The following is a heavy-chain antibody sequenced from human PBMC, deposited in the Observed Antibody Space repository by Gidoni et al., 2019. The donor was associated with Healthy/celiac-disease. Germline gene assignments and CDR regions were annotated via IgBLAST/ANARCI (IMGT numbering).Heavy chain of an antibody. CDR2: IKQDGSDK. Sequence: EVQLVESGGGLVQPGGSLRLSCAASGFTFSSDWMSWVRQAPGKGREWVANIKQDGSDKYYVDSVKGRFTISRDNAKNSLYLQMNSLRAEDTAVYYCARVSTPYYDFWSGYYNYFDYWGQGTLVTVSS. J-gene: IGHJ4*02. D-gene: IGHD3-3*01. V-gene: IGHV3-7*01. CDR3: ARVSTPYYDFWSGYYNYFDY. CDR1: GFTFSSDW.